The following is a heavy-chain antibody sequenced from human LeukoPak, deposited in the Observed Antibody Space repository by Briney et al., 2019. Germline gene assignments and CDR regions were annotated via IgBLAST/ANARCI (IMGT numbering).Heavy chain of an antibody. CDR3: ARVDTVVTDAFDI. Sequence: PGGSLRLSCAASGFTFSSYSMNWVRQAPGKGLEWVSSISSSSSYIYYADSVKGRFTISRDNSKNTLYLQMNSLRAEDTAVYYCARVDTVVTDAFDIWGQGTMVTVSS. J-gene: IGHJ3*02. V-gene: IGHV3-21*01. CDR2: ISSSSSYI. CDR1: GFTFSSYS. D-gene: IGHD2-21*02.